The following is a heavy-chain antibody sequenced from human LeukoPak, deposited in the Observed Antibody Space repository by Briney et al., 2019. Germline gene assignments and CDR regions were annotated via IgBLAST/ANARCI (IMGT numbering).Heavy chain of an antibody. CDR3: ARDGVAAAGKEVGDYYYYMDV. CDR2: IWYDGSNK. D-gene: IGHD6-13*01. J-gene: IGHJ6*03. Sequence: GRALRLSCAASGVTFSSYGMHWVRQAPGKGLEWVAVIWYDGSNKYYADSVKGRFTISRDNSKNTLYLQMNSLRAEDTAVYYCARDGVAAAGKEVGDYYYYMDVWGKGTTVTVSS. CDR1: GVTFSSYG. V-gene: IGHV3-33*01.